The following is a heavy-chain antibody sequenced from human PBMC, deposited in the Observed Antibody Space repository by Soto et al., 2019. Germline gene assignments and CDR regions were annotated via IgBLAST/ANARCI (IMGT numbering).Heavy chain of an antibody. Sequence: GASVKVSCKASGGTFSSYAISWVRQAPGQGLEWMGGIIPIFGTANYAQKFQGRVTITADESTSTAYMELSSLSSEDTAVYYCAIPTYCSGGSCYAPPDVWGQGTTVTVSS. CDR3: AIPTYCSGGSCYAPPDV. CDR2: IIPIFGTA. J-gene: IGHJ6*02. D-gene: IGHD2-15*01. CDR1: GGTFSSYA. V-gene: IGHV1-69*13.